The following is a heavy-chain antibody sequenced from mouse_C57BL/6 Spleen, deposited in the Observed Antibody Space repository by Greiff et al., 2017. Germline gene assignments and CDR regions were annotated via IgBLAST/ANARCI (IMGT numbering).Heavy chain of an antibody. J-gene: IGHJ2*01. D-gene: IGHD1-1*01. Sequence: VQLQESGAELVKPGASVKLSCKASGYTFTSYWMQWVKQRPGQGLEWIGEIDPSDSYTNYNQKFKGKATLTVDTSSSTAYMQLSSLTSEDSAVYYCARGGLRNDVIFDYWGQGTTLTVSS. V-gene: IGHV1-50*01. CDR2: IDPSDSYT. CDR1: GYTFTSYW. CDR3: ARGGLRNDVIFDY.